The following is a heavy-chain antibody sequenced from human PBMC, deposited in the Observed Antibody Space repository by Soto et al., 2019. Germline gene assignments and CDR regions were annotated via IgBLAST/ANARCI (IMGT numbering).Heavy chain of an antibody. J-gene: IGHJ4*02. CDR3: ARGWRQQLVRTMYYFDD. V-gene: IGHV4-34*01. Sequence: QVQLQQWGAGLLKPSETLSFTCAVYGGSFSGYYWSWIRQPPGKGLEWIGEINHSGSTSYNPSLKSRVTISVDRSKNQFSLKMSSVTAADTAVYYCARGWRQQLVRTMYYFDDWGQGTLVTVSS. CDR1: GGSFSGYY. CDR2: INHSGST. D-gene: IGHD6-6*01.